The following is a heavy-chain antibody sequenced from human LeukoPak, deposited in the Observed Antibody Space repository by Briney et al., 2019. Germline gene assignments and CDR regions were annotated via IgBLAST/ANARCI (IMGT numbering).Heavy chain of an antibody. CDR1: GGSISSYY. CDR2: IYYSGST. CDR3: ARVESLYYDFWSGFARVNWFDP. Sequence: SETLSLTCTVSGGSISSYYWSWIRQPPGKGLEWIGYIYYSGSTNYNPSLKSRVTISVDTSKNQFSLKLSSVTAADTAVYYCARVESLYYDFWSGFARVNWFDPWGQGTLVTVSS. D-gene: IGHD3-3*01. V-gene: IGHV4-59*01. J-gene: IGHJ5*02.